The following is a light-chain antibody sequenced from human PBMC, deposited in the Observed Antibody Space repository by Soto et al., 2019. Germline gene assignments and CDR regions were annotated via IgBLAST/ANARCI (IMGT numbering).Light chain of an antibody. CDR2: DVT. V-gene: IGLV2-14*03. CDR1: SCYVRNINY. J-gene: IGLJ1*01. CDR3: SLFTGSSYV. Sequence: HSALTQPASVPGSPGQMITISLTGTSCYVRNINYGILSQHSRGRATKVMISDVTNRPARGSNRLSGSKPGNTGSLNISRLQAEDDADYYCSLFTGSSYVYGTGTKVTVL.